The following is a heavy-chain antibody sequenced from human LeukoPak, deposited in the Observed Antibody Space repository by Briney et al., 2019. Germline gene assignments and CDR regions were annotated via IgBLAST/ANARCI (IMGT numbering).Heavy chain of an antibody. D-gene: IGHD2-21*02. Sequence: SEALSLTCTVSGGSISSYYWSWIRQPPGKGLEWIGYMYYTGSTNYNPSLKSRVTISVDTSKNQFSLKLSSVTAADTAVYYCARGALRRDYYYNYYGLDVWGQGTTVTVSS. CDR1: GGSISSYY. CDR2: MYYTGST. CDR3: ARGALRRDYYYNYYGLDV. V-gene: IGHV4-59*01. J-gene: IGHJ6*02.